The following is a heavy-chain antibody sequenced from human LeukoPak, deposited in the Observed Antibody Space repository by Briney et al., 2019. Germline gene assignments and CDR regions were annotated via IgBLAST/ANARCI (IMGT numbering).Heavy chain of an antibody. CDR1: GGSISSGIYS. CDR3: ARDSGDYPYYFDS. J-gene: IGHJ4*02. V-gene: IGHV4-30-2*01. Sequence: SQTLSLTCAVSGGSISSGIYSWNWIRQPPGMGLEWIGYIYHTGHTYYNPSLKSRVTISVDRSKNQFSLKLSSVTAADTAVYYCARDSGDYPYYFDSWGQGALDTVSS. D-gene: IGHD3-10*01. CDR2: IYHTGHT.